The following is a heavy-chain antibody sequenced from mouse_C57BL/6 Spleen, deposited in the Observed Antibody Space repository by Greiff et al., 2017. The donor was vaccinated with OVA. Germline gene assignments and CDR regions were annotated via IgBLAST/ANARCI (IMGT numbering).Heavy chain of an antibody. CDR3: AKPSYDGYDGPYAMDY. J-gene: IGHJ4*01. V-gene: IGHV1-64*01. CDR2: IHPNSGST. Sequence: QVQLQQPGAELVKPGASVKLSCKASGYTFTSYWMHWVKQRPGQGLEWIGMIHPNSGSTNYNEKFKSKATLTVDKSSSTAYMQLSSLTSEDSAVYYCAKPSYDGYDGPYAMDYWGQGTSVTVSS. CDR1: GYTFTSYW. D-gene: IGHD2-2*01.